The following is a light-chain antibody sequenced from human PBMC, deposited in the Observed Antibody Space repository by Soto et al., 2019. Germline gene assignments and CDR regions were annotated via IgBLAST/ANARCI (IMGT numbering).Light chain of an antibody. CDR1: QSVSNY. CDR3: QQYGSSIT. J-gene: IGKJ5*01. CDR2: DAS. V-gene: IGKV3-11*01. Sequence: EIVLTQSPATLSLSPGERATLSCRASQSVSNYLAWYQQKPGQAPRLLIYDASNRATGIPARFSGSGSGTDFTLIISRLEPDDFAVYYCQQYGSSITFGQGTRLEIK.